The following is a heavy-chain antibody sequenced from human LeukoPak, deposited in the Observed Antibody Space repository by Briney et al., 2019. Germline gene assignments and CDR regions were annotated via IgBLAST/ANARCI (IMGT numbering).Heavy chain of an antibody. D-gene: IGHD1-1*01. CDR2: ITGDGSDI. Sequence: GGALRLSCATSGFTFRHYWVHLGRQAPGKGLVGVPRITGDGSDISYANFVKGRFTISRDNAKNTVSLQMDSLTDDDTALYFCAGGFGHNWSPFENWGQGTLVTVSS. J-gene: IGHJ4*02. CDR3: AGGFGHNWSPFEN. CDR1: GFTFRHYW. V-gene: IGHV3-74*01.